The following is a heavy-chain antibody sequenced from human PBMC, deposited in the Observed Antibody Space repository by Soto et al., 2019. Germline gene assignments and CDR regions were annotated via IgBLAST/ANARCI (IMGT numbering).Heavy chain of an antibody. Sequence: SVTCTVCNVSISSRKCWACFRQAPGKGLEWIGEIYHSGSINHNPSLKSRVTMSVDKSKNQFSLKMTSVTAADTGVYYCASKFGELLADAFDIWGQGTVVTVSS. D-gene: IGHD3-10*01. J-gene: IGHJ3*02. CDR2: IYHSGSI. CDR1: NVSISSRKC. V-gene: IGHV4-4*02. CDR3: ASKFGELLADAFDI.